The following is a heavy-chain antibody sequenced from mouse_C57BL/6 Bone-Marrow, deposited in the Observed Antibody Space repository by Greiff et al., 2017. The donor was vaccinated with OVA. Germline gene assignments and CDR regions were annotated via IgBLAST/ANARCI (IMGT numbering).Heavy chain of an antibody. V-gene: IGHV1-64*01. CDR3: ASRWSRHYFDY. J-gene: IGHJ2*01. CDR2: IHPNSGST. Sequence: QVQLKQPGAELVKPGASVKLSCKASGYTFTSYWMHWVKQRPGQGLEWIGMIHPNSGSTNYNEKFKSKATLTVDKSSSTAYMQLSSLTSEDSAVXYWASRWSRHYFDYWGQGTTLTVSS. CDR1: GYTFTSYW. D-gene: IGHD2-3*01.